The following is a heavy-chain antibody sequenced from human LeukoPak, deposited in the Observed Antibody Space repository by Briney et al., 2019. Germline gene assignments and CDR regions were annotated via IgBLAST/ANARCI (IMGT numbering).Heavy chain of an antibody. Sequence: GGSLRLSCAASGFTFSSYAMSWVRQAPGKGLEWVSAISGSGGSTYYADSVKGRFTISRDNSKNTLYLQMNSLRAEDTAVYSCAKNFWSDKYYYYYMDVWGKGTTVTVSS. CDR2: ISGSGGST. CDR3: AKNFWSDKYYYYYMDV. J-gene: IGHJ6*03. V-gene: IGHV3-23*01. CDR1: GFTFSSYA. D-gene: IGHD3-3*01.